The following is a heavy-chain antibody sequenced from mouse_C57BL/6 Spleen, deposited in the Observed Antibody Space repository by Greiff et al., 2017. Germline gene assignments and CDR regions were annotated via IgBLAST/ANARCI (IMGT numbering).Heavy chain of an antibody. D-gene: IGHD1-1*02. CDR3: TRARVGWDLDD. CDR1: GYTFTDYE. V-gene: IGHV1-15*01. CDR2: IDPETGGT. Sequence: VKLMESGAELVRPGASVTLSCKASGYTFTDYEMHWVKQTPVHGLEWIGAIDPETGGTAYNQKFKGKAILTADKSSSTAYMELRSLTSEDSAVCYCTRARVGWDLDDWGKGTTVTVSS. J-gene: IGHJ1*03.